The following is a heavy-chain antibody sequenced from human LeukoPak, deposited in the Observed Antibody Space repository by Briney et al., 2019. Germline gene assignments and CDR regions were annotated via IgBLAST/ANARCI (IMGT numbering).Heavy chain of an antibody. V-gene: IGHV3-48*02. CDR3: ARENWFKFDY. CDR2: ISSSSDAI. D-gene: IGHD3-10*01. CDR1: GFTFNTYS. J-gene: IGHJ4*02. Sequence: GGSLRLSCAASGFTFNTYSMTWVRQAPGKGLEWLSYISSSSDAIWYADSVKGRFTVPRDNAKNSLYLHMNSLRDEDTAVYYCARENWFKFDYWGQGSLVTVSS.